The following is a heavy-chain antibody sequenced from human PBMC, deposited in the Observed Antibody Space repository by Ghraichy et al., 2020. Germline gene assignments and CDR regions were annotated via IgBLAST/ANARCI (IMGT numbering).Heavy chain of an antibody. CDR3: ARGLAVAGTKYFDL. V-gene: IGHV4-34*01. CDR2: INHSGST. Sequence: SETLSLTCAVYGGSFSGYYWSWIRQPPGKGLEWIGEINHSGSTNYNPSLKSRVTISVDTSKNQFSLKLSSVTAADTAVYYCARGLAVAGTKYFDLWGRGTLVTVSS. CDR1: GGSFSGYY. D-gene: IGHD6-19*01. J-gene: IGHJ2*01.